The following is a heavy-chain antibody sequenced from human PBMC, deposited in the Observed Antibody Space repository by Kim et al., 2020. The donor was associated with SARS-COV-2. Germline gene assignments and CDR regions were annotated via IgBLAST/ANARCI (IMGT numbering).Heavy chain of an antibody. CDR1: GGSFSGYY. J-gene: IGHJ4*02. CDR3: ASRRYYYGSGSYHYRAYYFDY. V-gene: IGHV4-34*01. CDR2: INHSGST. Sequence: SETLSLTCAVYGGSFSGYYWSWIRQPPGKGLEWIGEINHSGSTNYNPSLKSRVTISVDTSKNQFSLKLSSVTAADTAVYYCASRRYYYGSGSYHYRAYYFDYWGQGTLVTVSS. D-gene: IGHD3-10*01.